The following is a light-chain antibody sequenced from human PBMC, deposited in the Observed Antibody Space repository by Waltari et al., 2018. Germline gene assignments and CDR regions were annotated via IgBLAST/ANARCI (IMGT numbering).Light chain of an antibody. Sequence: QSVLTQPPSASGAPGQSVTISCSGSSSNIGSNYVYWYQQLPGTAPKLLIYYSDQRPSGVPDRFSGSKSDTSASLVIIGLRSEDEADYYCAAWDNSLSSMLFGGGTRLTVL. CDR1: SSNIGSNY. CDR2: YSD. J-gene: IGLJ2*01. V-gene: IGLV1-47*02. CDR3: AAWDNSLSSML.